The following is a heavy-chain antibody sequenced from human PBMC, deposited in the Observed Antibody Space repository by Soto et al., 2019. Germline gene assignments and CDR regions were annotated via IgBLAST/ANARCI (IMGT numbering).Heavy chain of an antibody. V-gene: IGHV3-30-3*01. Sequence: LRLSCAASGFTFSSYAMHWVRQAPGKGLEWVAVISYDGSNKYYADSVKGRFTISRDNSKNTLYLQMNSLRAEDTAVYYCARIISRGYSYGIQDYWGQGTLVTVSS. J-gene: IGHJ4*02. CDR3: ARIISRGYSYGIQDY. CDR2: ISYDGSNK. CDR1: GFTFSSYA. D-gene: IGHD5-18*01.